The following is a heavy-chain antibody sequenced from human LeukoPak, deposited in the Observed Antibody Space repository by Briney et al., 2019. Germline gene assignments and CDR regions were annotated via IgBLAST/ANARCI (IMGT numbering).Heavy chain of an antibody. CDR1: GYSFTSYW. CDR2: IDPYDSYT. V-gene: IGHV5-10-1*01. Sequence: ESLRILCKGFGYSFTSYWFSWVRQMPGTGLGLEGRIDPYDSYTNYCTSFQGHGTISADKSISTAYLQWSSLNALYTAMYYCARYVCDNGSGSDPYAFDIWGQGTMVTVSS. D-gene: IGHD3-10*01. CDR3: ARYVCDNGSGSDPYAFDI. J-gene: IGHJ3*02.